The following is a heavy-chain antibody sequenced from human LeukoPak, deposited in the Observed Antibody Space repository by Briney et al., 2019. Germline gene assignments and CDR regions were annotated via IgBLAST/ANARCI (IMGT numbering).Heavy chain of an antibody. CDR3: AKDKRAVAGLFAY. CDR1: GFTVSIYA. CDR2: IRGSGGST. J-gene: IGHJ4*02. V-gene: IGHV3-23*01. Sequence: PGGSLRLSCAASGFTVSIYAMSSVRQAPGKRLECVSAIRGSGGSTYYADSVKGRFTISRDNSKNTLYLQMNSLRAEDTAVYYCAKDKRAVAGLFAYWGQGTLVTVSS. D-gene: IGHD6-19*01.